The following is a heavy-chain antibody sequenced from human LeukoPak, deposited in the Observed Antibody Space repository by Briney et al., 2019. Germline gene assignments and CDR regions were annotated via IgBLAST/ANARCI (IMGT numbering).Heavy chain of an antibody. CDR2: IYPGDSNT. V-gene: IGHV5-51*01. J-gene: IGHJ4*02. Sequence: GESLKISFKGSGXTFPNYCIGWVRQMPGKGLEWMGIIYPGDSNTRYSPSFQGQVTISADKSISTAYLQWSSLKASDTAMYYCARFAYGSDYFPGHYWGQGTLVTVSS. CDR3: ARFAYGSDYFPGHY. D-gene: IGHD3-22*01. CDR1: GXTFPNYC.